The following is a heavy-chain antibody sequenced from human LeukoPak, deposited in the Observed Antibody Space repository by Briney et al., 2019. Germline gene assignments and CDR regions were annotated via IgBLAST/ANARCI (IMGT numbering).Heavy chain of an antibody. Sequence: PGGSLRLSCAASGFTFNSYGMHWVRRAPGKGLEWVAFIRYDGSNKYYADSVKGRFTISRDNSKNTLYLQMNSLRAEDTAVYYCAKDLPYYYDSSGYYSEWGQGTLVTVSS. CDR2: IRYDGSNK. J-gene: IGHJ4*02. CDR3: AKDLPYYYDSSGYYSE. D-gene: IGHD3-22*01. V-gene: IGHV3-30*02. CDR1: GFTFNSYG.